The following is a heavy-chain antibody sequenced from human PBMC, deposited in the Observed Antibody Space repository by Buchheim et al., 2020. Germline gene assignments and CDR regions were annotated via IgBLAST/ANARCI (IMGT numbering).Heavy chain of an antibody. V-gene: IGHV3-74*01. D-gene: IGHD1-26*01. CDR3: ARDFHGIVGASGSWYFDL. CDR2: INTDGGYT. J-gene: IGHJ2*01. CDR1: GFTFSSYW. Sequence: EVQLVESGGGLVQPGGSLRLSCAASGFTFSSYWMHWVRQAPGKGLVWVSRINTDGGYTRYADSVKGRFTISRDNAKNTLYLQMNSLRAEDTAVYYCARDFHGIVGASGSWYFDLWGRGTL.